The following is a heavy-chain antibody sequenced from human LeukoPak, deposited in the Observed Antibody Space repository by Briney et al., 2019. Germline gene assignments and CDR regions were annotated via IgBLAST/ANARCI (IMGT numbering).Heavy chain of an antibody. CDR3: ARDPTIYDFWSGYYGPVDY. J-gene: IGHJ4*02. V-gene: IGHV3-30-3*01. CDR2: ISYDGGNK. Sequence: GRSLRLSCAASGFTFSSYAMHWVRQAPGKGLEWVAVISYDGGNKYYADSVKGRFTISRDNSKNTLYLQMNSLRAEDTAVYYCARDPTIYDFWSGYYGPVDYWGQGTLVTVSS. D-gene: IGHD3-3*01. CDR1: GFTFSSYA.